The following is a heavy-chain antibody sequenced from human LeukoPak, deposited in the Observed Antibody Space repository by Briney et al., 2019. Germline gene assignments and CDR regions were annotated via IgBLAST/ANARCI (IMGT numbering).Heavy chain of an antibody. D-gene: IGHD3-10*01. CDR1: GGSISIGDYY. Sequence: PSQTLSLTCIVSGGSISIGDYYWSWIRQPPGKGLEWIGYIFNSGSTYYNPSLKSRITISVDTSKNQFSLKLSSVTAADTAVYYCARGDSYYGSRSYDYWGQGTLVTVSS. CDR2: IFNSGST. CDR3: ARGDSYYGSRSYDY. J-gene: IGHJ4*02. V-gene: IGHV4-30-4*01.